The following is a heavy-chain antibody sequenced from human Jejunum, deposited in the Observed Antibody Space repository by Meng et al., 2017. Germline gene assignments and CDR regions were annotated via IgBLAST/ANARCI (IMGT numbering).Heavy chain of an antibody. Sequence: ESLTLSCAASGVTFNIYAMSWVRQAPGMGLEWVSVISDTGNRTYYADSVKGRFTISRDQSKNTLYLQMNSLRVEDAAVYYCAKSPYAATGGVWWFDYWGQGTLVTVSS. V-gene: IGHV3-23*01. CDR1: GVTFNIYA. D-gene: IGHD3-16*01. J-gene: IGHJ4*02. CDR2: ISDTGNRT. CDR3: AKSPYAATGGVWWFDY.